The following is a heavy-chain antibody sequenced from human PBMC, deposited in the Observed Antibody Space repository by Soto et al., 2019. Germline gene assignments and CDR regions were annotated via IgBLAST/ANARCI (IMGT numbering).Heavy chain of an antibody. D-gene: IGHD3-3*01. J-gene: IGHJ6*02. CDR1: GFTFSSYA. V-gene: IGHV3-30-3*01. CDR3: ARDQSVEWLLSGDYYYGMDG. Sequence: SLRLSCAASGFTFSSYAMHWVRQAPGKGLEWVAVISYDGSNKYYADSVKGRFTISRDNSKNTLYLQMNSLRAEDTAVYYCARDQSVEWLLSGDYYYGMDGWVQGTTVTVSS. CDR2: ISYDGSNK.